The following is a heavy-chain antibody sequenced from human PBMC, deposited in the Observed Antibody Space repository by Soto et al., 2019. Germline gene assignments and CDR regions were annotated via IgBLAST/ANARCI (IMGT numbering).Heavy chain of an antibody. CDR3: VASLAASGLNWLDP. Sequence: ASETLSLTCIVSGGSISEKYWNWVRQPPGKGLEWIGLIFANGHTDYNPSLKSRVTMSVDASKNQFSPRLTSMTAADTDVYYCVASLAASGLNWLDPWGRGTLVTVSS. V-gene: IGHV4-4*07. D-gene: IGHD6-13*01. CDR1: GGSISEKY. CDR2: IFANGHT. J-gene: IGHJ5*02.